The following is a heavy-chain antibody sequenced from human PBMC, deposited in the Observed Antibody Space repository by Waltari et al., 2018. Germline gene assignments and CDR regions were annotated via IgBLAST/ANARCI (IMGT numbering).Heavy chain of an antibody. V-gene: IGHV4-38-2*01. J-gene: IGHJ4*02. CDR3: ARLNVIAYYFDY. Sequence: QVQLQESGPGLVKPSETLSLTCAVSGYSISSGYYWGWIRQPPGKGLEWIGSIYHSGPTDYNPALKSGVTISVDTSKNQFSLKLSSVTAADTSVYYCARLNVIAYYFDYWGQGTLVTVSS. CDR1: GYSISSGYY. CDR2: IYHSGPT.